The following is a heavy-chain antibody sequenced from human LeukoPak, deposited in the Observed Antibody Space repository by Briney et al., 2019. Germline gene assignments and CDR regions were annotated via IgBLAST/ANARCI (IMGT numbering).Heavy chain of an antibody. D-gene: IGHD3-10*01. Sequence: PSETLSLTCTVSGGSISSSSYYWGWHRRPPGKGLEWIGSIYYSGSTYYNPSLKSRVTISVDTSKNQFSLKLSSVTAADTALYYCARLAYYSSAFDIWGQGTMVTVSS. J-gene: IGHJ3*02. CDR2: IYYSGST. V-gene: IGHV4-39*01. CDR3: ARLAYYSSAFDI. CDR1: GGSISSSSYY.